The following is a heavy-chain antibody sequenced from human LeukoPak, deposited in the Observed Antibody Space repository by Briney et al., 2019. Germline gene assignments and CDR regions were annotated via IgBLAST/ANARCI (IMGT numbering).Heavy chain of an antibody. J-gene: IGHJ4*02. CDR3: ARKYCSGGACYGSFRY. Sequence: PGGSLRLSCVASGFTFSNYALTWVRQAPGKGLEWVSAISDSGKYTYYADSVRGRSTISRDNSKNTVYLQMNSLRAEDTAVYYCARKYCSGGACYGSFRYWGQGTLVTVSS. CDR1: GFTFSNYA. D-gene: IGHD2-15*01. V-gene: IGHV3-23*01. CDR2: ISDSGKYT.